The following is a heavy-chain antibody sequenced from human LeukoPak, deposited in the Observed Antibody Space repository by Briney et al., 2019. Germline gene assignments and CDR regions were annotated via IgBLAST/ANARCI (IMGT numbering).Heavy chain of an antibody. CDR3: ARHQLGSSLPYGMDV. D-gene: IGHD2-2*01. CDR2: IYYSGST. V-gene: IGHV4-61*08. J-gene: IGHJ6*02. Sequence: PSETLSLTCAVSGGSISSGGYSWSWIRQPPGKGLEWIGYIYYSGSTNYNPSLKSRVTISVDTSKNQFSLKLSSVTAADTAVYYCARHQLGSSLPYGMDVWGQGTTVTVSS. CDR1: GGSISSGGYS.